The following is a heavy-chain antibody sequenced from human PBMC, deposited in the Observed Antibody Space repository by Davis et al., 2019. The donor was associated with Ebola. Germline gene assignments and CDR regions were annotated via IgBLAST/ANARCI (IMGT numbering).Heavy chain of an antibody. J-gene: IGHJ3*02. CDR1: GYTFTSYY. CDR3: ARGMGATGDDAFDI. Sequence: AASVKVSCKASGYTFTSYYMHWVRQAPGQGLEWMGGIIPIFGTANYAQKFQGRVTITADKSTSTAYMELSSLRSEDTAVYYCARGMGATGDDAFDIWGQGTMVTVSS. V-gene: IGHV1-69*06. CDR2: IIPIFGTA. D-gene: IGHD1-26*01.